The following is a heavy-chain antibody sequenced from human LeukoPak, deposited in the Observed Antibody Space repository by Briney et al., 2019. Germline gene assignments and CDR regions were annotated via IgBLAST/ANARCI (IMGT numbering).Heavy chain of an antibody. Sequence: PGGSLRLSCAASGFTFRDYYMSWIRQAPGKGLEWVSYISSSGSTIYYADSVKGRFTISRDNAKNSLYLQMNSLRAEDTAVYYCARDLLITGTTDVDYWGQGTLVTVSS. J-gene: IGHJ4*02. D-gene: IGHD1-7*01. V-gene: IGHV3-11*01. CDR3: ARDLLITGTTDVDY. CDR2: ISSSGSTI. CDR1: GFTFRDYY.